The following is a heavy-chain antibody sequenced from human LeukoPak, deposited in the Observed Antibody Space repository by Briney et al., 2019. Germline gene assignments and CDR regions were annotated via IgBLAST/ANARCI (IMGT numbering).Heavy chain of an antibody. CDR2: IIPIFGTA. CDR3: ARETPIWSGLIDY. D-gene: IGHD3-3*01. CDR1: GGTFSSYA. J-gene: IGHJ4*02. V-gene: IGHV1-69*05. Sequence: SVKVSCKASGGTFSSYAISWVRQAPGQGLEWMGGIIPIFGTANYAQKFQGRVTITTDESTSTAYMELSSLRSEDTAVYYCARETPIWSGLIDYWGQGTLVTVSS.